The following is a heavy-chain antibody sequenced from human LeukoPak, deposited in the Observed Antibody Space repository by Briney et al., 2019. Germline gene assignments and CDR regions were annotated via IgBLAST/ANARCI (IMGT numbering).Heavy chain of an antibody. D-gene: IGHD3-22*01. J-gene: IGHJ4*02. Sequence: GRSLRLSCAASGFTFSSYGMHWVRQAPGKGLEWVAVISYDGSNKYYADSVKGRFTISRDNSKNTLYLQMNSLRAEDTAVYYCAKDSSGYYLAHFDYWGQGTLVTVSS. CDR2: ISYDGSNK. CDR1: GFTFSSYG. V-gene: IGHV3-30*18. CDR3: AKDSSGYYLAHFDY.